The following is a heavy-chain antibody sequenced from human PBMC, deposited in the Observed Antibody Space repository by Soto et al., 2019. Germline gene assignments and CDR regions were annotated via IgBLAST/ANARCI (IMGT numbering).Heavy chain of an antibody. V-gene: IGHV3-33*01. D-gene: IGHD6-19*01. CDR3: ARDGQWLPRDGLRSSYYFDY. Sequence: QVQLVESGGGVVQPGRSLRLSCAASGFNFSSYVMHWVRQAPGKGLEWVAVIWYDGGNKYYADSVKGRFTISRDNSTNTLYLQMNSLRAEDTAVHYCARDGQWLPRDGLRSSYYFDYWGQGTLVTVSS. CDR1: GFNFSSYV. CDR2: IWYDGGNK. J-gene: IGHJ4*02.